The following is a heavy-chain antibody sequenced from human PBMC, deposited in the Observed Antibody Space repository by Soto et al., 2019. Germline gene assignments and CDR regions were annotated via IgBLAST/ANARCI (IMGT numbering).Heavy chain of an antibody. Sequence: PSETLSLTCSVSRGSIRSGSYYWAWIRQTPGKGLEWIATISYTETTYYNPSLKSRVAISVDLSKNQFSVRLNSMTAADTAVYYCVSRPIFGFPYGPFDYWGQGALVTVSS. J-gene: IGHJ4*02. CDR1: RGSIRSGSYY. D-gene: IGHD3-10*01. V-gene: IGHV4-39*01. CDR3: VSRPIFGFPYGPFDY. CDR2: ISYTETT.